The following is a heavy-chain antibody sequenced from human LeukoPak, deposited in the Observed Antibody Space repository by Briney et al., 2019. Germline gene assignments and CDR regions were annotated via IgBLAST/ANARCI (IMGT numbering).Heavy chain of an antibody. Sequence: SETLSLTCAVYGGSFSGYYWNWIRQPPGKGLEWIGYIYYSGSTNYNPSLKSRVTISVDTSKNQFSLKLSSVTAADTAVYYCARAAYSGSYHSDDWGQGTLVTVSS. CDR3: ARAAYSGSYHSDD. J-gene: IGHJ4*02. CDR1: GGSFSGYY. D-gene: IGHD1-26*01. V-gene: IGHV4-59*01. CDR2: IYYSGST.